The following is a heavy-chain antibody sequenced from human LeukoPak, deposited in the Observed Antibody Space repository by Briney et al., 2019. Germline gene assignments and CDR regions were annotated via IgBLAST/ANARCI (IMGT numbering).Heavy chain of an antibody. CDR1: GYTFTSYG. Sequence: ASVKVSCKASGYTFTSYGISWVRQAPGQGLEWMGWISAYNGNTNYAQKPQGRVTMTTDTSTSTAYMELRSLRSDDTAVYYCARTRGYYHGSDLNWFDPWGQGTLVTVSS. D-gene: IGHD3-10*01. CDR2: ISAYNGNT. J-gene: IGHJ5*02. V-gene: IGHV1-18*01. CDR3: ARTRGYYHGSDLNWFDP.